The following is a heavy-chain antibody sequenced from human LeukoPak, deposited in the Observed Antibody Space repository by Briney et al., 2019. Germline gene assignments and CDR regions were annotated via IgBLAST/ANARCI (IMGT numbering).Heavy chain of an antibody. D-gene: IGHD3-10*01. J-gene: IGHJ6*02. Sequence: GRSLRLSCAASGFTFSSYGMHWVRQAPGKGLEWVAVIWYDGSNKYYADSVKGRFTISRDNSKNTLYPQMNSLRAEDTAVYYCARDPGGYYGMDVWGQGTTVTVSS. CDR1: GFTFSSYG. V-gene: IGHV3-33*01. CDR2: IWYDGSNK. CDR3: ARDPGGYYGMDV.